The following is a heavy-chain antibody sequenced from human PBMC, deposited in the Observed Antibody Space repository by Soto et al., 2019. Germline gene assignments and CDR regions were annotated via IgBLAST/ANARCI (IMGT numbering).Heavy chain of an antibody. V-gene: IGHV1-46*03. CDR1: GYTFTSYY. D-gene: IGHD4-17*01. CDR3: ARPGNDYGDYGV. Sequence: ASVKVSCKASGYTFTSYYMHWVRQAPGQGLEWMGIINPSGGSTSYAQKLQGRVTMTRDTSTSTVYMELSSLRSEDTAAYNCARPGNDYGDYGVWGQGQWSPSPQ. CDR2: INPSGGST. J-gene: IGHJ3*01.